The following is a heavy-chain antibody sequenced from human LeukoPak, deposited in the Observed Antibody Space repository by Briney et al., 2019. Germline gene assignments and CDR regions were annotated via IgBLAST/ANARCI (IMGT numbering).Heavy chain of an antibody. Sequence: SQTLSLTCTVSGGSISSGDYYWSWIRQPPGKGLEWIGYIYYSGSTYYNPSLKSRVTISVDTSKNQFSLKLSSVTAADTAVYYCAREVYCSSTSCYGGFDPWGQGTLVTVSS. CDR1: GGSISSGDYY. J-gene: IGHJ5*02. D-gene: IGHD2-2*01. V-gene: IGHV4-30-4*01. CDR2: IYYSGST. CDR3: AREVYCSSTSCYGGFDP.